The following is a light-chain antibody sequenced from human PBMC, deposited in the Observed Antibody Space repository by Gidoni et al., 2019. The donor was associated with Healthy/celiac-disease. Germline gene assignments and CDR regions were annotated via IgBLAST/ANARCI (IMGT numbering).Light chain of an antibody. CDR1: SPNIGRNY. J-gene: IGLJ2*01. CDR3: AAWDDSLSGPV. V-gene: IGLV1-47*01. Sequence: QSVLTQPPSASGTPGQRVTISCSGSSPNIGRNYVYWYQQLPGTAPKPPIYRNNQRPSGGPDRFSGSKSCNAASLAISGLRSEDEADYYCAAWDDSLSGPVFGGGTKLTVL. CDR2: RNN.